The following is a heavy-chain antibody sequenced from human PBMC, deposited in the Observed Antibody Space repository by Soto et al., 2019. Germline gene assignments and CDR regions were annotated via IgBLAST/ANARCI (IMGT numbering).Heavy chain of an antibody. CDR1: GFSLSTSGVG. D-gene: IGHD3-9*01. CDR3: AHISYDILTGYYTVDY. J-gene: IGHJ4*02. CDR2: IYWDDDK. Sequence: QITLKESGPPLVKPTQTLTLTCTFSGFSLSTSGVGVGWIRQPPGKALEWLALIYWDDDKRNSPSLKSRLTITKDTSKTQLVLTITNMDPVNTATYYSAHISYDILTGYYTVDYWGQGTLGTASS. V-gene: IGHV2-5*02.